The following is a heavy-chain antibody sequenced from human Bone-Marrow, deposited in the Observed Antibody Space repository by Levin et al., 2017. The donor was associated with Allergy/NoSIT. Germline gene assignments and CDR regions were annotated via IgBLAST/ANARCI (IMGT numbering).Heavy chain of an antibody. J-gene: IGHJ6*03. CDR3: ARRGSGSYFGYLDV. Sequence: PGGSLRLSCAASGFTFSSDGMHWVRQVPGKGLEWVAIIWYDGSHTYYADSVKGRFTISRDNSKNTLYLQMNSLRAEDTAVYYCARRGSGSYFGYLDVWGKGTTVTVSS. CDR2: IWYDGSHT. CDR1: GFTFSSDG. V-gene: IGHV3-33*01. D-gene: IGHD3-10*01.